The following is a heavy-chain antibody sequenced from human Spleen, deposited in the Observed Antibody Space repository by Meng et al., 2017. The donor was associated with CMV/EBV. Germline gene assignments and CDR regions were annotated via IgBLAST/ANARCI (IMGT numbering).Heavy chain of an antibody. J-gene: IGHJ6*02. CDR1: GYTFTGYY. Sequence: ASVKVSCKASGYTFTGYYMHWVRQAPGQGLEWMGWINPNSGGTNYAQKFQGRVTMTRDTSISTAYMELSRLRSDDTAVYYCARMAPAAVRGRYHYYGMDVWGQGTTVTVSS. D-gene: IGHD2-2*01. CDR2: INPNSGGT. CDR3: ARMAPAAVRGRYHYYGMDV. V-gene: IGHV1-2*02.